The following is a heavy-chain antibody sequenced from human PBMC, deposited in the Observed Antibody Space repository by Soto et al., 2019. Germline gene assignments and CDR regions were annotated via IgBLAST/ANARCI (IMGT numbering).Heavy chain of an antibody. V-gene: IGHV4-34*01. J-gene: IGHJ6*03. D-gene: IGHD2-21*01. Sequence: SETLSLTCVVSGGSLSDYFWSWIRQPPGMALEWIGEINHLGSINYNPSLKSRVTMSVDTSKNQFSLTLNSVTAADTATYYCARGGISHWAYFYYMDVWDRGTTVTVYS. CDR3: ARGGISHWAYFYYMDV. CDR1: GGSLSDYF. CDR2: INHLGSI.